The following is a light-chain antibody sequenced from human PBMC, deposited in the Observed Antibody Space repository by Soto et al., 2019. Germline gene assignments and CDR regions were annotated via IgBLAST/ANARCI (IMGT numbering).Light chain of an antibody. Sequence: EIGLTQSPGTLSLSPGERATLSCRASQSVSSSYLAWYQQKPGQAPRLLIYGASSRATGIPDRFSASGSGTDFALTISRLEPEDFAVYYCQQYGSSPYTFGHGTKLEIK. CDR3: QQYGSSPYT. CDR1: QSVSSSY. V-gene: IGKV3-20*01. J-gene: IGKJ2*01. CDR2: GAS.